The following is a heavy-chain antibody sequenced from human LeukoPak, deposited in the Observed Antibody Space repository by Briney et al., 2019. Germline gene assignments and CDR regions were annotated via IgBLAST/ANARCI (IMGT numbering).Heavy chain of an antibody. Sequence: GSLRLSCAASGFTFSSYWMSWVRQAPGKGLERVANIKQDGSEKDYVDSVKGRFTISRDNAKNSLYLQMNSLRAEDTAVYYCARGSEGSSLNWFDPWGQGTLVTVSS. CDR1: GFTFSSYW. V-gene: IGHV3-7*01. J-gene: IGHJ5*02. CDR3: ARGSEGSSLNWFDP. CDR2: IKQDGSEK. D-gene: IGHD1-14*01.